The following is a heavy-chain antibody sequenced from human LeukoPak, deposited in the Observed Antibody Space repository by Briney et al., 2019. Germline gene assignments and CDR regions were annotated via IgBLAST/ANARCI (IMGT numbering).Heavy chain of an antibody. D-gene: IGHD3-16*02. CDR3: AKDRAGQRHYVWGSYRRYYFDY. V-gene: IGHV3-23*01. CDR2: ISGSGGST. CDR1: GFSFSTYW. Sequence: PGGSLRLSCAASGFSFSTYWMSWVRQAPGKGLEWVSAISGSGGSTYYADSVKGRFTISRDNSKNTLYLQMNSLRAEDTAVYYCAKDRAGQRHYVWGSYRRYYFDYWGQGTLVTVSS. J-gene: IGHJ4*02.